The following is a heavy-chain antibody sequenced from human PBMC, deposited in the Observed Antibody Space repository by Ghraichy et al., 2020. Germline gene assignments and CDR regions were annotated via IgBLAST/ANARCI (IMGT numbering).Heavy chain of an antibody. CDR1: GLIFTNAW. Sequence: GGSLRLSCAASGLIFTNAWMSWVRQAPGKGLEWVGRIKRKSDGETTDYAAPVKGRFTISRDDSKDTLYLQMNDLKTEDSAVYYCTTGANWGLVWGHGTLVTVSS. D-gene: IGHD7-27*01. J-gene: IGHJ4*01. CDR3: TTGANWGLV. V-gene: IGHV3-15*01. CDR2: IKRKSDGETT.